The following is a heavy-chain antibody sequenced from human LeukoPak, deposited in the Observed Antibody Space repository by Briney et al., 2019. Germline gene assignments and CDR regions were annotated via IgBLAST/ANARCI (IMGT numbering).Heavy chain of an antibody. J-gene: IGHJ4*02. CDR3: ARDLGGKLGTFDY. CDR1: GGTFSSYA. D-gene: IGHD3-16*01. Sequence: SVKVSCKASGGTFSSYAISWVRQAPGQGLEWMGGIIPIFGTANYAQKFQGRVTITADESTSTAYMELSSLRSEDTAVYYCARDLGGKLGTFDYWGQGTLVTVSS. V-gene: IGHV1-69*01. CDR2: IIPIFGTA.